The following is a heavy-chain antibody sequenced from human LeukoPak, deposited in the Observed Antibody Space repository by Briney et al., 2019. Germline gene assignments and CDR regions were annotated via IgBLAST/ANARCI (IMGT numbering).Heavy chain of an antibody. CDR1: GFTFSSYS. D-gene: IGHD5-18*01. V-gene: IGHV3-48*04. Sequence: GGSLRLSCAASGFTFSSYSMNWVRQAPGKGLEWVSYISSSSGTIYYADSVKGRFTISRDNAKNSLYLQMNSLRAEDTAVYYCARLRGYSYGYADYWGQGILVTVSS. CDR2: ISSSSGTI. CDR3: ARLRGYSYGYADY. J-gene: IGHJ4*02.